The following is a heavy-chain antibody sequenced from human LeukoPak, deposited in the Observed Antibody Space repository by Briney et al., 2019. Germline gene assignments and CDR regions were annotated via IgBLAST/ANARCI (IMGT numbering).Heavy chain of an antibody. CDR1: GGSLSSYY. D-gene: IGHD2-15*01. V-gene: IGHV4-59*01. CDR2: IYYSGST. CDR3: ARHYCSGGSCQGFDP. J-gene: IGHJ5*02. Sequence: SETLSLTCTVSGGSLSSYYWSWSRQPPGKGLECIGYIYYSGSTNYNPSLKSRVTISVDTSKNQFSLKLSSVTAADTAVYYCARHYCSGGSCQGFDPWGQGTLVTVSS.